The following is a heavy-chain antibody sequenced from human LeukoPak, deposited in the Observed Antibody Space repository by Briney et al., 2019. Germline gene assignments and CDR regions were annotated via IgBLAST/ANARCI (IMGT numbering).Heavy chain of an antibody. Sequence: PSETLSLTCTVSGGSISSSSYYWGWIRQPPGKGLEWIGSIYYSGSTYYNPSLNSRVTISVDTSKNQFSLKLSSVTAADTAVYYCARLDTAMVTWRSYYYYMDVWGKGTTVTISS. J-gene: IGHJ6*03. CDR3: ARLDTAMVTWRSYYYYMDV. CDR1: GGSISSSSYY. CDR2: IYYSGST. D-gene: IGHD5-18*01. V-gene: IGHV4-39*07.